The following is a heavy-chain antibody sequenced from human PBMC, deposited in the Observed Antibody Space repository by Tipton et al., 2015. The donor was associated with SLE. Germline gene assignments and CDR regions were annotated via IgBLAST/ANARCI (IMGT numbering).Heavy chain of an antibody. D-gene: IGHD2/OR15-2a*01. CDR1: RFPFSNHW. Sequence: SLRLSCAASRFPFSNHWMHWVRQVSGKAPAWVSQINPDGTVTGHADSAKGRFTISRDNAKSTLYLQMDSLREEDTAIYYCTKGGFSFSYDSWGQGTLVTVSS. V-gene: IGHV3-74*01. CDR2: INPDGTVT. CDR3: TKGGFSFSYDS. J-gene: IGHJ4*02.